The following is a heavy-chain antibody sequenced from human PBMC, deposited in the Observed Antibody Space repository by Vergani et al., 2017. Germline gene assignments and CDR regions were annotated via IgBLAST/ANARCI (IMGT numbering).Heavy chain of an antibody. CDR2: IRSKNDGGTA. J-gene: IGHJ4*02. CDR3: STDYHHY. D-gene: IGHD2-2*01. CDR1: GITFKNAW. Sequence: EVQVVESGGGLIKPGGSLRLSCVVSGITFKNAWINWVRQAPGKGLEWIGRIRSKNDGGTADYAAPLKGRFTISRDDSKDSAFLLVNNLKTEDTAVYFCSTDYHHYWPERTLFPFSS. V-gene: IGHV3-15*01.